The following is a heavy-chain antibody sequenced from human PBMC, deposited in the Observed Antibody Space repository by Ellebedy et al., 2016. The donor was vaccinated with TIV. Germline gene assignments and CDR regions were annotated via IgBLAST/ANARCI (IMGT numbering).Heavy chain of an antibody. CDR3: ASYYYDDSGYHSPDY. J-gene: IGHJ4*02. CDR1: GFILSTNY. V-gene: IGHV3-66*01. Sequence: GESLKIFCAASGFILSTNYMSWVRQAPGKGLEWVSVIYPGGTTNYADSVKGRFTISRDNSKKTVYLQMNSLRAEDTAVYYCASYYYDDSGYHSPDYWGQGTLVIVSS. D-gene: IGHD3-22*01. CDR2: IYPGGTT.